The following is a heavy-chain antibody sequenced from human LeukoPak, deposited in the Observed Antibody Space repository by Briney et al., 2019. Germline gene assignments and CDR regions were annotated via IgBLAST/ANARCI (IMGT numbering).Heavy chain of an antibody. CDR3: ASPFSSTRYSGAFDI. J-gene: IGHJ3*02. D-gene: IGHD6-13*01. CDR2: IYYSGST. CDR1: GGSISSSSYY. Sequence: PSETLSLTCTVSGGSISSSSYYWGWIRQPPEKGLEWIGSIYYSGSTYYNPSLKSRVTISVDTSKNQFSLKLSSVTAADTAVYYCASPFSSTRYSGAFDIWGQGTMVTVSS. V-gene: IGHV4-39*01.